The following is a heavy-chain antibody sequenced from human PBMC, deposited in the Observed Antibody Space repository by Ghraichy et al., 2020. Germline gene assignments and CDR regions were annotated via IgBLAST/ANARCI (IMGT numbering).Heavy chain of an antibody. CDR2: ISSNGGST. J-gene: IGHJ2*01. D-gene: IGHD3-22*01. CDR1: GFTFSSYA. CDR3: VNSAGYYYDSSGYRSEGYGYFDL. V-gene: IGHV3-64D*06. Sequence: GGSLRLSCSASGFTFSSYAMHWVRQAPGQGLEYVSAISSNGGSTHYADSVKGRFTISGDNSKNTLYLQMSSLSAEDTAVYYCVNSAGYYYDSSGYRSEGYGYFDLCGHGTLVTVSS.